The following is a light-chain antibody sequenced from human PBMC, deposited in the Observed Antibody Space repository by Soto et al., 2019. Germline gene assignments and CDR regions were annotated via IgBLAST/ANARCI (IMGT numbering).Light chain of an antibody. CDR3: QHYNTCSPLT. J-gene: IGKJ4*01. V-gene: IGKV1-5*01. Sequence: DIQMTQSPSTLSASVGDRVTITCRASQSISSWLAWYQQKPGQAPKLLIFHASSLESGVPSRFSGSGSGTEFTLTISSLQPDDFAAYYCQHYNTCSPLTFGGGTKVEIK. CDR2: HAS. CDR1: QSISSW.